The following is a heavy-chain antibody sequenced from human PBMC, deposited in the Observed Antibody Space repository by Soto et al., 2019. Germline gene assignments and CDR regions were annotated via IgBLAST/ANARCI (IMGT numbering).Heavy chain of an antibody. J-gene: IGHJ6*03. CDR2: ISSSSSTI. D-gene: IGHD3-3*01. CDR3: ARDEPYYDFWSGYQTPILSYYYYYMDV. Sequence: GGSLRLSCAASGFTFSSYSMNWVRQAPGKGLEWVSYISSSSSTIYYADSVKGRFTISRDNAKNSLYLQMNSLRAEDTAVYYCARDEPYYDFWSGYQTPILSYYYYYMDVWGKGTTVTVSS. CDR1: GFTFSSYS. V-gene: IGHV3-48*01.